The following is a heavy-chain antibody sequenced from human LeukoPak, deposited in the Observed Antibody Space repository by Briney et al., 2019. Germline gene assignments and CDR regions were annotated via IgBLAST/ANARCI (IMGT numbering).Heavy chain of an antibody. CDR2: INHSGST. CDR3: ARGLLEWRFYA. D-gene: IGHD3-3*01. CDR1: GGSFSGYY. V-gene: IGHV4-34*01. Sequence: SETLSLTCTVYGGSFSGYYWSWIRQPPGKGLEWIGEINHSGSTNYNPSLKSRVTISVDTSKNQFSLKLSSVTAADTAVYYCARGLLEWRFYAWGQGTLVTVSS. J-gene: IGHJ5*02.